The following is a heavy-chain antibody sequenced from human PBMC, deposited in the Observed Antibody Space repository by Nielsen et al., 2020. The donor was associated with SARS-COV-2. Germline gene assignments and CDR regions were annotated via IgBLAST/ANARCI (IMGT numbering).Heavy chain of an antibody. J-gene: IGHJ5*02. V-gene: IGHV1-18*04. CDR2: ISAYNGNT. D-gene: IGHD3-10*01. Sequence: ASVKVSCKASGYTFTSYGISWVRQAPGQGLEWMGWISAYNGNTNYAQKLQGRVTMTTDTSTSTAYMELRSLRSEDTAVYYCATGPPGGSGNEWCWFDPWGQGTLVTVSS. CDR3: ATGPPGGSGNEWCWFDP. CDR1: GYTFTSYG.